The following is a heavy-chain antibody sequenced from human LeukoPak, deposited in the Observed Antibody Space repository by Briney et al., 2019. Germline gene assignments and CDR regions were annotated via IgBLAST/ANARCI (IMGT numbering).Heavy chain of an antibody. V-gene: IGHV4-30-4*08. CDR2: IYYSGST. CDR1: GLTVSGNY. D-gene: IGHD3-3*01. CDR3: ARGAGGTIFGVVIIGSYDAFDI. J-gene: IGHJ3*02. Sequence: LRLSCAASGLTVSGNYMSWVRQPPGKGLEWIGYIYYSGSTYYNPSLKSRVTISVDTSKNQFSLKLSSVTAADTAVYYCARGAGGTIFGVVIIGSYDAFDIWGQGTMVTVSS.